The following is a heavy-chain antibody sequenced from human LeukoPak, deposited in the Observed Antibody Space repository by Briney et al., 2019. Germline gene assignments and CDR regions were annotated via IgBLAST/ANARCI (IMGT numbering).Heavy chain of an antibody. CDR3: AKDRGYCSGGSCLHFDY. J-gene: IGHJ4*02. CDR1: GFTFSSYA. Sequence: GGSLRLSCAASGFTFSSYAMHWVRQAPGKGLEWVAVISYDGSNKYYADSVKGRFTISRDNSKNTLYLQMNSLRAEDTAVYYCAKDRGYCSGGSCLHFDYWGQGTLVTVSS. V-gene: IGHV3-30*04. CDR2: ISYDGSNK. D-gene: IGHD2-15*01.